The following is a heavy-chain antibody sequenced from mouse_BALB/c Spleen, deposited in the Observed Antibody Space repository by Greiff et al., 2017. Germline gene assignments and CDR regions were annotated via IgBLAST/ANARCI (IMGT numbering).Heavy chain of an antibody. V-gene: IGHV2-6-4*01. J-gene: IGHJ4*01. CDR1: GFSLSRYS. Sequence: QVQLKESGPGLVAPSQSLSITCTVSGFSLSRYSVHWVRQPPGKGLEWLGMIWGGGSTDYNSALKSRLSISKDNSKSQVFLKMNSLQTDDTAMYYCARNPNYYGSRGAMDYWGQGTSVTVSS. CDR2: IWGGGST. D-gene: IGHD1-1*01. CDR3: ARNPNYYGSRGAMDY.